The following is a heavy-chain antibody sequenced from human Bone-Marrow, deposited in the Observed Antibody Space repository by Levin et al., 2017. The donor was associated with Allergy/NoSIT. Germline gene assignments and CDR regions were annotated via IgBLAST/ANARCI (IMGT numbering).Heavy chain of an antibody. J-gene: IGHJ6*02. CDR1: GFSFSTAY. D-gene: IGHD2-15*01. Sequence: PGASVKVSCAASGFSFSTAYMDWVRQAPGKGLEWVGRIYSKIDGGTIDYAAPVKGRFTMSRDDSKNTLYLQINSLKTEDTAVYFCTRDRECGGGSCFSRSDYFYYGMAVWGQGTTVTVSS. CDR2: IYSKIDGGTI. CDR3: TRDRECGGGSCFSRSDYFYYGMAV. V-gene: IGHV3-15*01.